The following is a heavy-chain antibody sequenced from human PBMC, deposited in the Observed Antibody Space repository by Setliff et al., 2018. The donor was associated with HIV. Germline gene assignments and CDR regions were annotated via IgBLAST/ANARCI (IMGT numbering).Heavy chain of an antibody. Sequence: PSETLSLTCTVSGGSISSGDYYWSWIRQPPGKGLEWIGYIFYTGSTYYNPSFKSRVTISADTSKNQLSLKLSSVTAADTAVFYCARGGYYGSGSWGFDYWGQGTLVTVS. V-gene: IGHV4-30-4*08. CDR3: ARGGYYGSGSWGFDY. CDR2: IFYTGST. J-gene: IGHJ4*02. CDR1: GGSISSGDYY. D-gene: IGHD3-10*01.